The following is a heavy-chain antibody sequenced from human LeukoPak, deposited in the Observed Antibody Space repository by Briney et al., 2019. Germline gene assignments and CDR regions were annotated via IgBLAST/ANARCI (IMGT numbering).Heavy chain of an antibody. V-gene: IGHV1-2*02. J-gene: IGHJ4*02. D-gene: IGHD5-12*01. Sequence: RGASGKVSCKASGYTFTGYYMHWVRQAPGQGLEWMGWINPNSGGTNYAQKFQGRVTMTRDTSISTAYMDLSRLRSDDTAVYYCARDESSGYDLRAGFDYWGQGTLVTVSS. CDR3: ARDESSGYDLRAGFDY. CDR1: GYTFTGYY. CDR2: INPNSGGT.